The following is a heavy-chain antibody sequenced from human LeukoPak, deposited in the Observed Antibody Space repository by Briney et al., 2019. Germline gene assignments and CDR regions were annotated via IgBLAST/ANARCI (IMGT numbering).Heavy chain of an antibody. V-gene: IGHV4-61*08. D-gene: IGHD1-7*01. Sequence: SETLSLTCTVSGGSISSGGYYWSWIRQPPGKGLEWIGYIYYSGSTNYNPSLKSRVTISVDTSKNQFSLKLSSVTAADTAVYYCARDNWNYGSSMDVWGQGTTVTVSS. CDR2: IYYSGST. J-gene: IGHJ6*02. CDR1: GGSISSGGYY. CDR3: ARDNWNYGSSMDV.